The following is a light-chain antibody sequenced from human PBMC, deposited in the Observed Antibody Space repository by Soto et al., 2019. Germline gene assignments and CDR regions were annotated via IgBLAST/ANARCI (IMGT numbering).Light chain of an antibody. V-gene: IGKV3-20*01. CDR3: QQYVNSPIT. J-gene: IGKJ5*01. Sequence: EIVLTQSPGTLSLSPGESATLFCRARQSVSGNFLAWYQQKPGQAPRLLIYDASSRSTGRFSGSGSGTDFNLTISRLEPEDFVVYYCQQYVNSPITFGQGTRLEIK. CDR1: QSVSGNF. CDR2: DAS.